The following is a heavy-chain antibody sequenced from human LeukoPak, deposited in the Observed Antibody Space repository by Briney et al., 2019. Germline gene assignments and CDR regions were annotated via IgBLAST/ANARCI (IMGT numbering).Heavy chain of an antibody. CDR2: ISSSSSYI. CDR1: GFTFSGYS. J-gene: IGHJ6*02. Sequence: GGSLRLSCAASGFTFSGYSMNWVRQAPGKGLEWVSSISSSSSYIYYADSVKGRFTISRDNAKNSLYLQMNSLRAEDTAVYYCARDSYYGSGRDSHGMDVWGQGTTVTVSS. CDR3: ARDSYYGSGRDSHGMDV. D-gene: IGHD3-10*01. V-gene: IGHV3-21*01.